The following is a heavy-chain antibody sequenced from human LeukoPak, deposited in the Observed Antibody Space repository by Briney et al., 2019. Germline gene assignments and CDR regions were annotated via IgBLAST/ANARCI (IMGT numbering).Heavy chain of an antibody. CDR2: ISGSGDST. J-gene: IGHJ3*02. CDR1: GFPFASYA. V-gene: IGHV3-23*01. D-gene: IGHD3-22*01. Sequence: GGSLRLSCAAPGFPFASYAMSWVRQAPGKGLEWVSTISGSGDSTYYADSVKGRLTISRDNSKNTLYLQMNSLRAEDTAVYYCAKDYYDSSGYYHYDAFDIWGQGTMVTVSS. CDR3: AKDYYDSSGYYHYDAFDI.